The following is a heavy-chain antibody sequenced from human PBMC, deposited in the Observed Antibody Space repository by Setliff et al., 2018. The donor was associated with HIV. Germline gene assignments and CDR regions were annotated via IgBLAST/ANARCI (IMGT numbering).Heavy chain of an antibody. Sequence: GGSLRLSCVASRFTFNDYWMSWVRQAPGKGLEWVANIDREGSETNYVDSVKVRFTIFRDNAKSSMYLQMNSLRAEDTAIYYCARKFRPGHGVDVWGQGTTVTVSS. V-gene: IGHV3-7*01. CDR1: RFTFNDYW. CDR3: ARKFRPGHGVDV. J-gene: IGHJ6*02. D-gene: IGHD3-10*01. CDR2: IDREGSET.